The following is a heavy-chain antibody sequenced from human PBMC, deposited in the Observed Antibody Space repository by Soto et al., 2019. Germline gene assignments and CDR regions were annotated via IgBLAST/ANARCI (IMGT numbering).Heavy chain of an antibody. J-gene: IGHJ4*02. D-gene: IGHD3-22*01. CDR1: GFTFSRYR. Sequence: EVQLVESGGGLVQPGGSLRLSCAASGFTFSRYRMNWVRQAPGKGLEWVSYISSSSSTIYYADSVKGRFPISRDNAKNSLYLQMNSLRDEDTAVYYCARGLYYYDSSGYWGYWGQGTLVTVSS. V-gene: IGHV3-48*02. CDR3: ARGLYYYDSSGYWGY. CDR2: ISSSSSTI.